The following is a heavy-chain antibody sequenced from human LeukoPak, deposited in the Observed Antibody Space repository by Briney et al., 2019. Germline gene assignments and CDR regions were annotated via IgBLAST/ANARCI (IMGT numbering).Heavy chain of an antibody. CDR2: MNPNSGNT. Sequence: GASVRVSCKASEYTFTSYDINWVRQATGQGLGWMGWMNPNSGNTGYAQKFQGRVTMTRNTSISTAYMELSSLRSEDTAVYYCARGITMVRGVFYFDYWGQGTLVTVSS. CDR3: ARGITMVRGVFYFDY. D-gene: IGHD3-10*01. CDR1: EYTFTSYD. J-gene: IGHJ4*02. V-gene: IGHV1-8*01.